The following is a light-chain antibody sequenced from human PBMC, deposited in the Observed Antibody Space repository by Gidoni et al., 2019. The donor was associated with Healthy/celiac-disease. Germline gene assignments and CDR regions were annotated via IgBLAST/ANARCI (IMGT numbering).Light chain of an antibody. CDR3: QQYKSSPSS. V-gene: IGKV1-5*03. CDR1: QSIHSW. CDR2: KAS. Sequence: DIQMTQSPSPRSASVGDRVTLTCRASQSIHSWLAWYQQKPGKAPKLLIYKASSLESGVPSRFSGSGSVTEFTLTISSLQPDDCATYYCQQYKSSPSSFGQGTKLEIK. J-gene: IGKJ2*03.